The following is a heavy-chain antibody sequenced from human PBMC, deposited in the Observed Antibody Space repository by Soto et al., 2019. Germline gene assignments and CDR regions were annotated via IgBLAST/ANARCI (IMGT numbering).Heavy chain of an antibody. CDR2: IIPVFGTA. Sequence: QVQLVQSGAEVKRPGSSVKVSCKASGGTFSTYVFSWVRQAPGQGLQWMGQIIPVFGTADYAQKFQGRVRITADESTSTAYLELSSLRSEDTAVYYCARGDYYGSATSDYYFDFWGQGTLVTVSS. D-gene: IGHD3-10*01. CDR1: GGTFSTYV. CDR3: ARGDYYGSATSDYYFDF. J-gene: IGHJ4*02. V-gene: IGHV1-69*01.